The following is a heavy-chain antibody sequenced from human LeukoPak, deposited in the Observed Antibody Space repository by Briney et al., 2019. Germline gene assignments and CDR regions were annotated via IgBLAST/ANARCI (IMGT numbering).Heavy chain of an antibody. V-gene: IGHV4-4*07. D-gene: IGHD3-22*01. J-gene: IGHJ4*02. CDR1: GGSISSYY. CDR3: AKEKYYYDSSGYYYAPFDY. CDR2: IYTSGST. Sequence: PSETLSLTCTASGGSISSYYWSWIRQPAGKGLEWIGRIYTSGSTNYNPSLKSRVTMSADTSKNQFSLNLSSATAAETAVYYCAKEKYYYDSSGYYYAPFDYWGQGTLVTVSS.